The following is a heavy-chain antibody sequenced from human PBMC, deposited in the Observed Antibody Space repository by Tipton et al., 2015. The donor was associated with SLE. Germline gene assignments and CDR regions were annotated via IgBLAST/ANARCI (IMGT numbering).Heavy chain of an antibody. CDR1: GFTFSNYA. J-gene: IGHJ4*02. Sequence: SLRLSCAASGFTFSNYAMHWVRQAPGKGLEWVAVISYDGSNKYYADSVKGRFTISRDNSKNTLYLQMNSLRAEDTAVYYCAREFRYGGNWGQGTLVTVSS. V-gene: IGHV3-30*04. D-gene: IGHD4-23*01. CDR3: AREFRYGGN. CDR2: ISYDGSNK.